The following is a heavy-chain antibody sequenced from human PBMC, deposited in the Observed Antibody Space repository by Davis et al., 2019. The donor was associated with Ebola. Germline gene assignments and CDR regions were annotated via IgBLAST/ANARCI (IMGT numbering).Heavy chain of an antibody. CDR1: GGTFSSYA. J-gene: IGHJ4*02. Sequence: SVKVSCKASGGTFSSYAISWVRQAPGQGLEWMGGIIPIFGTANYAQKFQGRVTITADKSTSTAYMELSSLRSEDTAVYYCARGPYTYYDILTGFDYWGQGTLVTVSS. D-gene: IGHD3-9*01. CDR3: ARGPYTYYDILTGFDY. CDR2: IIPIFGTA. V-gene: IGHV1-69*06.